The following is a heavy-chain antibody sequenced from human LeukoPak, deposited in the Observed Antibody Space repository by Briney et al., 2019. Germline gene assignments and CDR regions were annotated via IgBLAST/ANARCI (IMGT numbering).Heavy chain of an antibody. CDR3: ARSLISAVIGMDV. V-gene: IGHV3-11*06. Sequence: GGSLRLSCAGSGFTFKDYYLNWIRQAPGKGLEGVSYISGGSTYTNYANSVKGRFTISRDNARNSLFLQMNSLTAEDTAIYYCARSLISAVIGMDVWGQGTAVTVSS. CDR2: ISGGSTYT. CDR1: GFTFKDYY. D-gene: IGHD3-3*01. J-gene: IGHJ6*02.